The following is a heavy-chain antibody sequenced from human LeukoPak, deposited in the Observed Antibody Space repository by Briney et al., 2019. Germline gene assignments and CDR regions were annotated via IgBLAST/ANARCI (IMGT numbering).Heavy chain of an antibody. D-gene: IGHD2-2*01. CDR3: ARSAEPGALRHFDY. Sequence: ALVKVSCKASGYSFINYYIYWVRQAPGQGLEWMGTINPSGGSTNYAQKFQGRVTMTRDTSTSTLYMELSSLRSEDTAVYYCARSAEPGALRHFDYWGQGTLVTVSS. CDR2: INPSGGST. J-gene: IGHJ4*02. CDR1: GYSFINYY. V-gene: IGHV1-46*01.